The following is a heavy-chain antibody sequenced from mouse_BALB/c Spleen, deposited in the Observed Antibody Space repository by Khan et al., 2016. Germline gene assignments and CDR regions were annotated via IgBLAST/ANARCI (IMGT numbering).Heavy chain of an antibody. CDR1: GYTFTSYW. D-gene: IGHD1-1*01. J-gene: IGHJ3*01. CDR3: TSGSSPWFAY. V-gene: IGHV1-69*02. CDR2: IYPSDSYT. Sequence: QVRLQQSGAELVRPGASVKLSCKASGYTFTSYWINWVKQRPGQGLEWIGNIYPSDSYTNYNQKFKDKATLTVDKSSSTAYMQLSSPTSEDSAVYYCTSGSSPWFAYWGQGTLVTVSA.